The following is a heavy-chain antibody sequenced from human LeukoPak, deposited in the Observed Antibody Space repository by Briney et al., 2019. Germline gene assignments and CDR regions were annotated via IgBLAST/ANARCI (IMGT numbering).Heavy chain of an antibody. D-gene: IGHD1-26*01. Sequence: GGSLRLSCAVSGLTFSSSWMDWVRQAPGQAPGKGLEWVAVMSYDGSHEYYADSVKGRFTISRDNPKSTLYLQMNSLRPEDTAVYYCARAFGGSYSSTVDYWGQGTLVTVSS. CDR2: MSYDGSHE. CDR3: ARAFGGSYSSTVDY. CDR1: GLTFSSSW. V-gene: IGHV3-30*03. J-gene: IGHJ4*02.